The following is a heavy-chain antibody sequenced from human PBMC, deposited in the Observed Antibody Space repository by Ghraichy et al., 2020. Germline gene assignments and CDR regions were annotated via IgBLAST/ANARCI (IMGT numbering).Heavy chain of an antibody. J-gene: IGHJ4*02. CDR2: ISYDGSNK. Sequence: GGSLRLSCAASGFTFSSHAMHWVRQAPGKGLEWVAVISYDGSNKYYADSAKGRFTISRDNSKNTLYLQMNNLRPEDTAVYYCGRRSAVAGIDYWGQGTLVTVSS. D-gene: IGHD6-19*01. CDR1: GFTFSSHA. V-gene: IGHV3-30-3*01. CDR3: GRRSAVAGIDY.